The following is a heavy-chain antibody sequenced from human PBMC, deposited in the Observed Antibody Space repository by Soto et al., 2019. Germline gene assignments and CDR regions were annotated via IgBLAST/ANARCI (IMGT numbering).Heavy chain of an antibody. CDR1: GFTFSSYW. CDR2: IKSDGSNI. CDR3: ARGGFSGSGSFIQGDY. J-gene: IGHJ4*02. V-gene: IGHV3-74*01. Sequence: EVQLVESGGGRVQPGGSLRLSCAASGFTFSSYWMHWVRQAPGKGLVWVSRIKSDGSNINYADSVKGRFTISRDNAKNTLYLQMNSLRAEDTGIYYCARGGFSGSGSFIQGDYWGQGTMVTVSS. D-gene: IGHD3-10*01.